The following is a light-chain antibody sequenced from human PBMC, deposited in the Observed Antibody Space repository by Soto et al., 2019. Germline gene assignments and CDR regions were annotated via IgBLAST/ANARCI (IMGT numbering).Light chain of an antibody. V-gene: IGKV1-9*01. CDR3: QQLNTLPFT. CDR2: EAS. J-gene: IGKJ5*01. Sequence: DIQLTQAPSLLAASVGDRVNITCRASRDISTYLAWYQQQPGKAPTLMIYEASTLQSGVPSRFSGSGSGTAFTLTTSGLLPPDFATYHCQQLNTLPFTFGQGTRLEIK. CDR1: RDISTY.